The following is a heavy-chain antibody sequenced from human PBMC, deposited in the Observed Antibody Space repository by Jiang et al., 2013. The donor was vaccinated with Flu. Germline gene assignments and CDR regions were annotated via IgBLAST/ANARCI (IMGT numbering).Heavy chain of an antibody. Sequence: SGAEVKKPGSSVKVSCKASGGTFSSYAISWVRQAPGQGLEWMGRIIPILGIANYAQKFQGRVTITADKSTSTAYMELSSLRSEDTAVYYCARDLSGSYQYFDYWGQGTLVTVSS. CDR2: IIPILGIA. V-gene: IGHV1-69*04. CDR1: GGTFSSYA. CDR3: ARDLSGSYQYFDY. J-gene: IGHJ4*02. D-gene: IGHD1-26*01.